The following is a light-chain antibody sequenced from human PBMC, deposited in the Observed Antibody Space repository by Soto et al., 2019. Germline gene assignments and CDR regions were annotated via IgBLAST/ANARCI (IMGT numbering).Light chain of an antibody. CDR2: GAS. CDR1: QSISSW. Sequence: DIQITQSPSTLSASVGDRVTITCRASQSISSWLAWYPQKPGQAPRLLIYGASTREAGIPDRFSGSGSGTECTRTISSLEPEDFAVDYCQQYGKLTITFGQGTRLEIK. CDR3: QQYGKLTIT. V-gene: IGKV1-5*01. J-gene: IGKJ5*01.